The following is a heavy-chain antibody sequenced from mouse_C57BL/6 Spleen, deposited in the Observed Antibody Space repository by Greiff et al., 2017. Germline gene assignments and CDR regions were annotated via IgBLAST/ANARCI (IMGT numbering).Heavy chain of an antibody. Sequence: EVQRVESGGGLVQSGRSLRLSCATSGFTFSDFYMEWVRQAPGKGLEWIAASRNKANDYTTEYSASVKGRFIVSRDTSQSILYLQMNALRAEDTAIYYCARDGDYYGSSWFAYWGQGTLVTVSA. CDR3: ARDGDYYGSSWFAY. CDR2: SRNKANDYTT. CDR1: GFTFSDFY. V-gene: IGHV7-1*01. J-gene: IGHJ3*01. D-gene: IGHD1-1*01.